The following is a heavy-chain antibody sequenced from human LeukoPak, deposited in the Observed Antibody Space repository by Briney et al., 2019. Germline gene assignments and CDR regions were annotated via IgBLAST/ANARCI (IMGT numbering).Heavy chain of an antibody. J-gene: IGHJ5*02. CDR3: ARTSSHYDILTGYYRRNWFDP. D-gene: IGHD3-9*01. Sequence: SETLSLTCTVSGGSISSYYWSWIRQPLGKGLEWIGEINHSGSTNYNPSLKSRVTISVDTSKNQFSLKLSSVTAADTAVYYCARTSSHYDILTGYYRRNWFDPWGQGTLVTVSS. CDR1: GGSISSYY. V-gene: IGHV4-34*01. CDR2: INHSGST.